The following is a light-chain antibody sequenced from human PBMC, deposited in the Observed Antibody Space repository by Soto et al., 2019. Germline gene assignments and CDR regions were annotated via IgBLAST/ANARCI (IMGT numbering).Light chain of an antibody. V-gene: IGKV3-20*01. CDR1: QSVNRSY. J-gene: IGKJ4*01. Sequence: DIVLTQSPGTLSLSPGDKATLSCRASQSVNRSYLAWYQQKPGQAPRLLIYGASIRATGIPDRFSGSGSGTDFTLTISRLEPEDFAVYYCQQYGSSPLTFGGGTKVEIK. CDR3: QQYGSSPLT. CDR2: GAS.